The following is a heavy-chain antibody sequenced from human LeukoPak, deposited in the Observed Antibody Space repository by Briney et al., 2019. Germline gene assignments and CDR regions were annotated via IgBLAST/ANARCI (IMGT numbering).Heavy chain of an antibody. CDR1: GFTFSNYW. V-gene: IGHV3-7*01. J-gene: IGHJ3*02. CDR2: IKQDGSEK. D-gene: IGHD4-23*01. CDR3: ARSYYGGPHGAFDI. Sequence: GGSLRLSCEASGFTFSNYWMSWVRQAPGKGLEWVANIKQDGSEKYYVDSVKGRFTISRDSAKNSLYLQMNSLRAEDTAVYYCARSYYGGPHGAFDIWGQGTMVTVSS.